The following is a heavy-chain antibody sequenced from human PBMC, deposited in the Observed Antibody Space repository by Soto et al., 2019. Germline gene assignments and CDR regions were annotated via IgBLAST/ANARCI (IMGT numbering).Heavy chain of an antibody. CDR2: IIPIFGTA. J-gene: IGHJ4*02. D-gene: IGHD2-21*02. CDR3: ARGGYCGGDCYSGPDY. Sequence: SVKVSCKASGGTFSSYAISWVRQAPGQGLEWMGGIIPIFGTANYAQKFQGRVTITADESTSRAYMELSSLRSEDTAVYYCARGGYCGGDCYSGPDYCGPGTLVTVSS. V-gene: IGHV1-69*13. CDR1: GGTFSSYA.